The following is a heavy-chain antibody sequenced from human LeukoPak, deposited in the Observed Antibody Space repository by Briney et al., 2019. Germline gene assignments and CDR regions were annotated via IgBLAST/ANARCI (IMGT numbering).Heavy chain of an antibody. CDR1: GYTFTSYG. V-gene: IGHV1-18*01. D-gene: IGHD2-21*02. Sequence: ASVKVSCKSSGYTFTSYGITCVRQAPGQGLEWLGWISTYNGNTNYTQKLQGRVTMTTDTSTSTAYMELSSLRSDDTAVYYCARGVTARGFYYYMDVWGKGTTVTISS. CDR2: ISTYNGNT. J-gene: IGHJ6*03. CDR3: ARGVTARGFYYYMDV.